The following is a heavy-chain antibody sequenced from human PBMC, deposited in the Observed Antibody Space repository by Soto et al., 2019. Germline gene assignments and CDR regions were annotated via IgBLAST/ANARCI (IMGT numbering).Heavy chain of an antibody. CDR2: IWYDGSNK. CDR1: GFTFSSYG. D-gene: IGHD2-15*01. V-gene: IGHV3-33*01. CDR3: ASEIVVVVAATRRARDY. J-gene: IGHJ4*02. Sequence: QVQLVESGGGVVQPGRSLRLSCAASGFTFSSYGMHWVRQAPGKGLEWVAVIWYDGSNKYYADSVKGRFTISRDNSKNTLYLQMNSLGAEDTAVYYCASEIVVVVAATRRARDYWGQGTLVTVSS.